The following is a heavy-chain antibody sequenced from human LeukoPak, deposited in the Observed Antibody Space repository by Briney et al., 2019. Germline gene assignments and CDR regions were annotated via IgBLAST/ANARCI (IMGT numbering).Heavy chain of an antibody. D-gene: IGHD5-24*01. J-gene: IGHJ2*01. Sequence: GGSLRLSCAASGFTVSSNYMSWVRQAPGKGLEWVSVIYSGGSTYYADSVKGRFTISRDNSKNTLYLQMNSLRAEDTAVYYCARDTPSPVEMATIRAWYFDLWGRGTLVTVSS. V-gene: IGHV3-53*01. CDR2: IYSGGST. CDR1: GFTVSSNY. CDR3: ARDTPSPVEMATIRAWYFDL.